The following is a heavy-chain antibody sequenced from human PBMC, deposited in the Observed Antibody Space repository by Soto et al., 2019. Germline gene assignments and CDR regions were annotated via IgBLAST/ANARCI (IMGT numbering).Heavy chain of an antibody. J-gene: IGHJ5*02. CDR1: GGSVTTYY. D-gene: IGHD1-26*01. Sequence: QAQLQESGPGLVKPSETLSLTCTVSGGSVTTYYWNWIRQPPGKGLAWIGYMHDSGSANYSPSLKSRVTISVDTSKKQISLKLSSLTAADTAVYYCARASYYDGWFEPWGQGTLVTVSS. CDR3: ARASYYDGWFEP. V-gene: IGHV4-59*02. CDR2: MHDSGSA.